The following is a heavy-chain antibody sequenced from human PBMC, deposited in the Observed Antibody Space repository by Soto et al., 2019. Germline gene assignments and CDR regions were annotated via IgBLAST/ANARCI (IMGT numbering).Heavy chain of an antibody. J-gene: IGHJ4*02. V-gene: IGHV4-61*01. Sequence: PPETLSLTCTVSGASVSSVNYYWSWIRQPPGEGLEWIGYFYYTGSINYNPSLKSRVTISIDASKNQFSLRLSSVTAADTAVYYCARSMFYSDGSNYSPFDYWGQGTLVTVSS. CDR1: GASVSSVNYY. CDR3: ARSMFYSDGSNYSPFDY. D-gene: IGHD3-22*01. CDR2: FYYTGSI.